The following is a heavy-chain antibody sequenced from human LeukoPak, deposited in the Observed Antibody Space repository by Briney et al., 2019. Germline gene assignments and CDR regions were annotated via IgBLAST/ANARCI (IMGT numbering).Heavy chain of an antibody. D-gene: IGHD2-2*01. J-gene: IGHJ4*02. CDR1: GFTFSDYY. V-gene: IGHV3-11*04. CDR2: ISSSDTTI. CDR3: ARADCSSTSCYELDY. Sequence: GGSLRLSCAGSGFTFSDYYMSWSRQAPGRGLEWVSYISSSDTTIYYADSVKGRFTISRDNAQNSLYLQMNTLRADDTAVYYCARADCSSTSCYELDYWGQGTLLTVSS.